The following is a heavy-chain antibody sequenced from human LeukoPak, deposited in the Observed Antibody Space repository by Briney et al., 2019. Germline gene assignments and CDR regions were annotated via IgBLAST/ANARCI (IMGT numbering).Heavy chain of an antibody. V-gene: IGHV3-21*01. CDR3: ARDRGAYCGGDCYLGFDY. CDR2: IAGSSGYI. J-gene: IGHJ4*01. Sequence: PGGSLILSCAASGFTFSSYTMNWARQAPGKGLEWVSSIAGSSGYISYADSVKGRFTISRDNAKKSLYLQMTSLTAEDTAVYYCARDRGAYCGGDCYLGFDYWGRGTLVTVSS. CDR1: GFTFSSYT. D-gene: IGHD2-21*02.